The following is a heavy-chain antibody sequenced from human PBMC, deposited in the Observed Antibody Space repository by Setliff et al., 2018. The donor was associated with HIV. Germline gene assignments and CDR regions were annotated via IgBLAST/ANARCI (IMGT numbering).Heavy chain of an antibody. V-gene: IGHV3-21*06. CDR3: ATRPPTDY. CDR2: INSDSNYI. J-gene: IGHJ4*02. CDR1: GFTFSSYS. Sequence: GGSLRLSCAASGFTFSSYSMTWVRQAPGKGLEWVASINSDSNYISYTDSVKGRFTVFRDNAKNSLYLQMKSLRAEDTAVYYCATRPPTDYWGQGTLVTVS.